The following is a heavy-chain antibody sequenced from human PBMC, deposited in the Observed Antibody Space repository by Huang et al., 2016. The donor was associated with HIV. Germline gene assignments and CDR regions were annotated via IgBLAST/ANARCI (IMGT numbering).Heavy chain of an antibody. Sequence: VQLVESGGGVVQPGRSLRLACAASGFSFSTYGLPWVRQAPGKGLGWVAVISYDGSNKYYAHSVKGRFTISRDTSENKVYLQMNSLRHEDTAVYYCAKDGVDEEWDIDYWGQGTLVTVSS. D-gene: IGHD1-26*01. CDR2: ISYDGSNK. V-gene: IGHV3-30*18. CDR1: GFSFSTYG. CDR3: AKDGVDEEWDIDY. J-gene: IGHJ4*02.